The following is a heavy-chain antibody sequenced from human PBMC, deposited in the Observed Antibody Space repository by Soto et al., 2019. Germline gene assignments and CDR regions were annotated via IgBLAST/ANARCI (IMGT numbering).Heavy chain of an antibody. Sequence: SETLSLTCAVYGGSFSGYYWSWIRQPPGKGLEWIGEINHSGSTTYNPSLKSRVTISVDTSKNQFSLKLSSVTAADTAVYYCARGITGTTSYWYFDLWGRGTLVTVSS. CDR2: INHSGST. D-gene: IGHD1-7*01. J-gene: IGHJ2*01. V-gene: IGHV4-34*01. CDR1: GGSFSGYY. CDR3: ARGITGTTSYWYFDL.